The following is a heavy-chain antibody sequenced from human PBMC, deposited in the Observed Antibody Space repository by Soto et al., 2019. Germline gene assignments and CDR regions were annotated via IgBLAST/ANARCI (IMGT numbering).Heavy chain of an antibody. CDR1: GFSLSTSGVG. V-gene: IGHV2-5*02. Sequence: QITLKESGPTLVKPTQTLTLTCTFSGFSLSTSGVGVGWIRQPPGKALEWLALIYWDDDKRYSPSLRSRLTISKDTSNNXVXLXMXXMDPVDTATYYCIQSRCGGDCLQSYASHYYYGMDVWGQGTTVTVSS. J-gene: IGHJ6*02. CDR2: IYWDDDK. D-gene: IGHD2-21*02. CDR3: IQSRCGGDCLQSYASHYYYGMDV.